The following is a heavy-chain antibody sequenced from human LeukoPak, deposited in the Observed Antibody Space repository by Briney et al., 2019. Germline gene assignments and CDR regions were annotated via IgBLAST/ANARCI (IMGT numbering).Heavy chain of an antibody. CDR1: GFTFSSYE. J-gene: IGHJ4*02. CDR2: ISSSGSTI. D-gene: IGHD3-22*01. Sequence: GGSLRLSCAASGFTFSSYEMNCISSSGSTIYYADSVKGRFTISRDNAKNSLYLQMNSLRAEDTAVYYCARRSVAYSYDSSGYSPVYYFDYWGQGTLVTVSS. V-gene: IGHV3-48*03. CDR3: ARRSVAYSYDSSGYSPVYYFDY.